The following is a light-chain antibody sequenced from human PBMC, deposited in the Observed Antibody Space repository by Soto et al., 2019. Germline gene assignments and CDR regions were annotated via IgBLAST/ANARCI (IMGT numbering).Light chain of an antibody. CDR1: SNDVGHSSF. J-gene: IGLJ1*01. V-gene: IGLV2-8*01. CDR2: EVS. Sequence: QSALTQPPSASGSPGQSVTISCTGNSNDVGHSSFISWYQQHPGKGPKLIIYEVSKRPSGVPDRLSGSKSGNTASLNVSGLQDEDEADYFCNAQADNGKHVFGTGTKVTVL. CDR3: NAQADNGKHV.